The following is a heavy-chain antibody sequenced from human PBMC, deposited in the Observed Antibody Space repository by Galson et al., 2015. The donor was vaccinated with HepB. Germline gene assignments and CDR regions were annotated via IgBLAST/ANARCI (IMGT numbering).Heavy chain of an antibody. J-gene: IGHJ6*02. CDR1: GFTFSSYS. CDR2: ISSSSSYI. CDR3: ARDDIVVVPAAWLEGMDV. D-gene: IGHD2-2*01. V-gene: IGHV3-21*01. Sequence: SLRLSCAASGFTFSSYSMNWVRQAPGKGLEWVSSISSSSSYIYYADSVKGRFTISRDNAKNSLYLQMNSLRAEDTAVYYCARDDIVVVPAAWLEGMDVWGQGTTVTVSS.